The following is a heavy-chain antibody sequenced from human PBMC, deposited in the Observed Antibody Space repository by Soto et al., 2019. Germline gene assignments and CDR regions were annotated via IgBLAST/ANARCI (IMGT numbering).Heavy chain of an antibody. CDR1: GVTFSSYG. CDR3: ANTHEYSSPLMDV. CDR2: ISYDGSNK. V-gene: IGHV3-30*18. D-gene: IGHD6-6*01. Sequence: GGSLILSCAASGVTFSSYGMHWVRQAPGKGLEWVAVISYDGSNKYYADSVKGRFTISRDNSKNTLYLQMNSLRAEDTAVYYCANTHEYSSPLMDVWGKGTTVTVSS. J-gene: IGHJ6*03.